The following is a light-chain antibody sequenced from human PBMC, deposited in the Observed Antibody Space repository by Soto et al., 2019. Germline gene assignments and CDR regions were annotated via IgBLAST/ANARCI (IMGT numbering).Light chain of an antibody. Sequence: ALRPPASVSGAPGQSITISCTGTSSDVGSYNYVSWYQHHPGKAPKLMIYEVSNRPSGVSNRFSGSKSGNTASLTISGLQAEDEADYYCTSYTTSSTLVFGTGTKVTVL. J-gene: IGLJ1*01. V-gene: IGLV2-14*01. CDR1: SSDVGSYNY. CDR2: EVS. CDR3: TSYTTSSTLV.